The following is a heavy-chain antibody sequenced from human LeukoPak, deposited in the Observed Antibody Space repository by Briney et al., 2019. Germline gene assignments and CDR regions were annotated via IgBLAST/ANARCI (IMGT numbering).Heavy chain of an antibody. Sequence: GESLKISCKVSGYILTNNWIGWVRQVPGKGLEWMGLIYPGYSDAKYSPSFQGQVTMSADKSINTVYLQWSSLKASDTATYYCARRDYDNHGHSFDIWGQGTMLTVSS. D-gene: IGHD3-22*01. CDR3: ARRDYDNHGHSFDI. J-gene: IGHJ3*02. V-gene: IGHV5-51*01. CDR2: IYPGYSDA. CDR1: GYILTNNW.